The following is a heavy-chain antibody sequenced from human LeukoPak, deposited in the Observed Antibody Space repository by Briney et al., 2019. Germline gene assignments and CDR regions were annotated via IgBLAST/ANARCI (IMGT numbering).Heavy chain of an antibody. D-gene: IGHD6-13*01. CDR3: ARAFSSSWSHDAFDV. CDR2: IYYSGST. V-gene: IGHV4-39*07. CDR1: GGSISSSSYY. J-gene: IGHJ3*01. Sequence: SETLSLTCTVSGGSISSSSYYWGWFRQPPGKGLEWIGGIYYSGSTYYNPSLESRVTISVDTSKNQFSLKLSSVTAADTAVYYCARAFSSSWSHDAFDVWGQGTMVTVSS.